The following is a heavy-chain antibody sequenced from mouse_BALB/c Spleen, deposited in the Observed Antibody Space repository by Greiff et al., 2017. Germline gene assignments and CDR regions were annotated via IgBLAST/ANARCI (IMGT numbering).Heavy chain of an antibody. CDR2: IWAGGST. J-gene: IGHJ2*01. Sequence: QVQLQQSGPGLVAPSQSLSITCTVSGFSLTSYGVHWVRQPPGKGLEWLGVIWAGGSTNYNSALMSRLSISKDNSKSQVFLKMNSLQTDDTAMYYRARDAPYGNYLFDYWGQGTTLTVSS. V-gene: IGHV2-9*02. CDR1: GFSLTSYG. CDR3: ARDAPYGNYLFDY. D-gene: IGHD2-10*02.